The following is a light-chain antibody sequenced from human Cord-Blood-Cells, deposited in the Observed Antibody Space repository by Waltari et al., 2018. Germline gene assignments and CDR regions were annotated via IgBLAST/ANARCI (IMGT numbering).Light chain of an antibody. Sequence: QTVVTQEPSFSVSPGGTVTPTCGLSSGSVSTSYYPSWYQQTPGQAPRTLIYSTTTRSSGVPDRFSGSILGNKAALTITGAQADDESDYYCVLYMGSGISVFGGGTKLTVL. CDR1: SGSVSTSYY. CDR3: VLYMGSGISV. V-gene: IGLV8-61*01. CDR2: STT. J-gene: IGLJ3*02.